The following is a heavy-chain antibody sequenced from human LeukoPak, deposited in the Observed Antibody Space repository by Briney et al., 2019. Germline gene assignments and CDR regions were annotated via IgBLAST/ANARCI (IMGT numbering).Heavy chain of an antibody. CDR3: ARETYYYDSSGYYYVIDY. Sequence: GGSLRLSCAASGFTFSSYWMHWVRQAPGKGLVWVSRINSDGSSTNYADSVKGRFTISRDNAKNTLHLQMNSLRAEDTAVYYCARETYYYDSSGYYYVIDYWGQGTLVTVSS. CDR1: GFTFSSYW. D-gene: IGHD3-22*01. V-gene: IGHV3-74*01. J-gene: IGHJ4*02. CDR2: INSDGSST.